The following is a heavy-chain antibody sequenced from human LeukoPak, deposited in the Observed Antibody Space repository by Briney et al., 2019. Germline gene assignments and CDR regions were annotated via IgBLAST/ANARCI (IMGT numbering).Heavy chain of an antibody. J-gene: IGHJ4*02. CDR1: GFTFSSHA. V-gene: IGHV3-23*01. CDR3: AKDPPPGDY. D-gene: IGHD7-27*01. Sequence: GGSLRLSCAASGFTFSSHAMSWVRQALGKGLKWVSGINDSGDYTYYADSVKGRFTISRDNSKNTLYLQMNSLRAEDTAVYYCAKDPPPGDYWGQGTLVTVSS. CDR2: INDSGDYT.